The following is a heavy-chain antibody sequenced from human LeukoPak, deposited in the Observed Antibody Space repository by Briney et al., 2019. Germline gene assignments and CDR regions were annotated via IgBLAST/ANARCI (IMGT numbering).Heavy chain of an antibody. Sequence: PGGSLRLSCAASGFTFSGYWMSWVRQAPGKGLEWVSAISGSGGSTYYADSVKGRFTISRDDSKNTLSLQMTSLRAEDTAIYYCAKDGDYYDSGGYSSFFDYWGQGTLVTVSS. J-gene: IGHJ4*02. CDR1: GFTFSGYW. CDR2: ISGSGGST. CDR3: AKDGDYYDSGGYSSFFDY. V-gene: IGHV3-23*01. D-gene: IGHD3-22*01.